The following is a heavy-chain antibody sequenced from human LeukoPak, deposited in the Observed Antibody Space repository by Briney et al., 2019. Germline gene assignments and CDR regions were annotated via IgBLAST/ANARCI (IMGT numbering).Heavy chain of an antibody. CDR1: GFTFTDYS. V-gene: IGHV3-21*01. Sequence: PGGPLRLSCEASGFTFTDYSMSWVRQAPGKGLDWVSSISSSGNYIYYRDSVKGRFTVSRDNAKKSLFLQMNSLRAEDTAIYFCARDESPVTNPFDYWGQGTLVTVSS. CDR2: ISSSGNYI. J-gene: IGHJ4*02. D-gene: IGHD4-17*01. CDR3: ARDESPVTNPFDY.